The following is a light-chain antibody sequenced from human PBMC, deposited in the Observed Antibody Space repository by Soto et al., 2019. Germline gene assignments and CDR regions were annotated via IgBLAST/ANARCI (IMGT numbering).Light chain of an antibody. CDR3: SSYSTTNILV. CDR1: SGDGGAYEH. CDR2: DVN. J-gene: IGLJ1*01. Sequence: QSLLAQPASVSGSPGQSITISCTGASGDGGAYEHVSWYQQHPGRAPKLILYDVNNRPSGVSNHFSGSKSGNTASLVISGLQANDEADYYCSSYSTTNILVFGSGTKVTVL. V-gene: IGLV2-14*03.